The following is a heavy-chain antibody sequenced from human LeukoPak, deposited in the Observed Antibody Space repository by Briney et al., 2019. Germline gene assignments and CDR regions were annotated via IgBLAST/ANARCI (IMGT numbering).Heavy chain of an antibody. Sequence: GGSLRLSCAASGFTFSSYAMHWVRQAPGKGLEWVAVISYDGSNKYYADSVKGRFTISRDNSKNTLYLQMNSLRAEDTAVYYCATGFARAGYSGYDYWGQGTLVTVSS. CDR2: ISYDGSNK. CDR3: ATGFARAGYSGYDY. CDR1: GFTFSSYA. D-gene: IGHD6-13*01. J-gene: IGHJ4*02. V-gene: IGHV3-30-3*01.